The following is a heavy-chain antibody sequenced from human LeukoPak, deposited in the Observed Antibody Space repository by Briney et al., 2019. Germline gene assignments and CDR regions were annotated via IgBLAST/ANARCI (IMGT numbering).Heavy chain of an antibody. D-gene: IGHD2-2*01. CDR2: MSYDGSNK. CDR3: AREPLGYCSSTSCRSFDY. V-gene: IGHV3-30-3*01. CDR1: GLTFSSYT. J-gene: IGHJ4*02. Sequence: GGSLRLSCAASGLTFSSYTIHWVRQAPGKGLEWVAVMSYDGSNKYYADSVKGRFTISRDNSKNTLYLQMNSLRAEDTAVYYCAREPLGYCSSTSCRSFDYWGQGTLVTVSS.